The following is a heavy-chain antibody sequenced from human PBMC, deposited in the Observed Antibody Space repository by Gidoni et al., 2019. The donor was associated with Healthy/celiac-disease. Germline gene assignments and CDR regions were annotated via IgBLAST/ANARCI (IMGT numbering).Heavy chain of an antibody. Sequence: QVQLQESGPGLVKPSQTLSLTCTVSGGSISSGGYYWSWIRQHPGKGLEWIGYIYYSGSTYYNPSLKSRVTISVDTSKNQFSLKLSSVTAADTAVYYCARDVYPVDTAMVRVSYGMDVWGQGTTVTVSS. CDR3: ARDVYPVDTAMVRVSYGMDV. D-gene: IGHD5-18*01. CDR2: IYYSGST. V-gene: IGHV4-31*03. CDR1: GGSISSGGYY. J-gene: IGHJ6*02.